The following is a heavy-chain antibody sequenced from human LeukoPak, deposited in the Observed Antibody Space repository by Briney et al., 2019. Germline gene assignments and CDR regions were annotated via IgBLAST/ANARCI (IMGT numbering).Heavy chain of an antibody. CDR1: GYTFTSYG. CDR2: ISAYNGNT. V-gene: IGHV1-18*01. J-gene: IGHJ4*02. Sequence: ASVKVSCKASGYTFTSYGISWVRQAPGQGLEWMGWISAYNGNTNYAQKFQGRVTMTTDTSTSTAYMELRSLRSDDTAVYYCARDSLAYCGGDCSHPPIPDYWGQGTLVTVSS. D-gene: IGHD2-21*02. CDR3: ARDSLAYCGGDCSHPPIPDY.